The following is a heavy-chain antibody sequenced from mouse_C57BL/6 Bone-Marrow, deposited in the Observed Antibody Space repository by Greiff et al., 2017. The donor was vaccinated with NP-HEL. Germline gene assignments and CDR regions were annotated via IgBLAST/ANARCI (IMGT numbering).Heavy chain of an antibody. CDR3: ARAYYSNDIAY. Sequence: EVQLQQSGPELVKPGASVKMSCKASGYTFTDYNMHWVKQSPGKSLEWIGYINPNNGGTSYNQKFKGKATLTVNKSSSTAYMELRSLTSEDSAVYYCARAYYSNDIAYWGQGTLVTVSA. V-gene: IGHV1-22*01. D-gene: IGHD2-5*01. CDR2: INPNNGGT. J-gene: IGHJ3*01. CDR1: GYTFTDYN.